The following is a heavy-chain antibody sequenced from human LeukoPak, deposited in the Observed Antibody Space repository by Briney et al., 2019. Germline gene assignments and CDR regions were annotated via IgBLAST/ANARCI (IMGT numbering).Heavy chain of an antibody. Sequence: SQTLSLTCAISGDSLSNNNVAWNWIRQSPSRGLEWLGRTYYRSKWNTDYAVSVKSRITINSDTSKNQFSLQLNSVTPEDTAVYYCARGNRNGSSDPWGQGIKVNVSS. CDR1: GDSLSNNNVA. V-gene: IGHV6-1*01. CDR3: ARGNRNGSSDP. D-gene: IGHD6-6*01. J-gene: IGHJ5*02. CDR2: TYYRSKWNT.